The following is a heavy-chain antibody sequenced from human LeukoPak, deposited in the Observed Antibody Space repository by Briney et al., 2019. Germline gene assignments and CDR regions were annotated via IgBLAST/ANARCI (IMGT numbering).Heavy chain of an antibody. Sequence: GGSLRLSCAAAGFTFSDYSMNWVRQAPGKGLEWISYISSSGSTKYYADSVKGRFTISRDPAKNSLHLRMTTLRDDDTAVYYCARDGPQRYSGYFDYWGQGAPVTVS. CDR2: ISSSGSTK. D-gene: IGHD5-12*01. V-gene: IGHV3-48*02. CDR1: GFTFSDYS. CDR3: ARDGPQRYSGYFDY. J-gene: IGHJ4*02.